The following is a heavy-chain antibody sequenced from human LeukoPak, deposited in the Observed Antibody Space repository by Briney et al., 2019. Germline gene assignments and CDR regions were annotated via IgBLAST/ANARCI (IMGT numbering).Heavy chain of an antibody. CDR3: GKTMGRGWYRTPNFDY. Sequence: GGSLRLSCAASGFTFSSYAMSWVRQAPGKGLEWVSVITGGGGITYYADSVKGRFTISRDNSRITLYLQMNSLRAEDTAVYYCGKTMGRGWYRTPNFDYGGQGPLVTVPS. CDR1: GFTFSSYA. V-gene: IGHV3-23*01. D-gene: IGHD6-19*01. CDR2: ITGGGGIT. J-gene: IGHJ4*02.